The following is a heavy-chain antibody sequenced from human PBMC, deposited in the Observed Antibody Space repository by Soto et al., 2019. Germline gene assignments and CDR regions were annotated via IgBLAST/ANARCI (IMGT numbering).Heavy chain of an antibody. CDR3: ARLRPGYSYGYSGFDY. V-gene: IGHV4-39*01. CDR2: IYYSGST. CDR1: GGSISSSSYY. Sequence: PSETLSLTCTVSGGSISSSSYYWGGIRQPPGKGLEGIGSIYYSGSTYYNPSLKSRVTISVDTSKNQCSLKLSYVTAADTAVYYCARLRPGYSYGYSGFDYWGQGTLVTVS. D-gene: IGHD5-18*01. J-gene: IGHJ4*02.